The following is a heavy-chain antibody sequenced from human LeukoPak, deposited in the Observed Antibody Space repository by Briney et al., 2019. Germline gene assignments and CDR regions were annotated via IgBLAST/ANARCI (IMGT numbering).Heavy chain of an antibody. Sequence: GGSQRLSCAASGFTFSSYAITWVRQAPGKGLVWVSRINEDGSTTNYADSVKGRSTIFRDNAKNTLYLQMNSLRAEDTAVYYCVRDLGGRSGHWGQGTLVTVSS. CDR2: INEDGSTT. J-gene: IGHJ4*02. D-gene: IGHD1-26*01. V-gene: IGHV3-74*01. CDR3: VRDLGGRSGH. CDR1: GFTFSSYA.